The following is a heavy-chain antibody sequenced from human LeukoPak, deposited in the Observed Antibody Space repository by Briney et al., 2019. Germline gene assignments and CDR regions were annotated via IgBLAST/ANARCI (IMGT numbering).Heavy chain of an antibody. CDR1: GYSFTNYR. J-gene: IGHJ4*02. Sequence: GESLKISCKGSGYSFTNYRIGWVRQMPGKGLEWMGIIYPGDSDSRYSPSFQGQVTISADKSISTAYLQWSSLKASDTAIYYCARPKGLYYYGSGSFSFDYWGQGTLVTVSS. CDR2: IYPGDSDS. V-gene: IGHV5-51*01. D-gene: IGHD3-10*01. CDR3: ARPKGLYYYGSGSFSFDY.